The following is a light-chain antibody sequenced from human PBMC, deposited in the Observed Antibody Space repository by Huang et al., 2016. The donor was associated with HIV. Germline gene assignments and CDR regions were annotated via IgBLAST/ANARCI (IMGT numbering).Light chain of an antibody. CDR3: QQRTNWPKLT. CDR2: DAS. Sequence: EVVLTQSPDTLSLSPGETATLSCRASRSVDIYLAWYQHRPGQAPRLLIYDASNRATGVPVRFSGSGSGTDFTLTISNLEPEDFAVYYCQQRTNWPKLTFGGGTKVEIK. J-gene: IGKJ4*01. CDR1: RSVDIY. V-gene: IGKV3-11*01.